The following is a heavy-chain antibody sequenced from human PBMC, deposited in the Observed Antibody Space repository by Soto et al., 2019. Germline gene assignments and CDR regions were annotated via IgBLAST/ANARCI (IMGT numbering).Heavy chain of an antibody. CDR1: GFTFSRFA. D-gene: IGHD5-18*01. CDR3: ARAGGYSYGSSFDYYGMDV. V-gene: IGHV3-23*01. Sequence: HPGGSLRLSCAASGFTFSRFAMSWVRQAPGKGLEWVSAISGSGSSTYYADSVKGRFTISRDNSKNTLYLQMGSLRAEDMAVYYCARAGGYSYGSSFDYYGMDVWGQGTTVTVSS. CDR2: ISGSGSST. J-gene: IGHJ6*02.